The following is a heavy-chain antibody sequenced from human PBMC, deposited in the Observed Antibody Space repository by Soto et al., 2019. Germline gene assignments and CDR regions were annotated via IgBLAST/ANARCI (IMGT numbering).Heavy chain of an antibody. Sequence: GGSLRLSCAASGFTFSSYAMSWVRQAPGKGLEWVSAISGSGGSTYYADSVKGRFTISRDNSKNTLYLQMNSLRAEDTDVYYCAKDQGAYYYYGMDVWGQGTTVTVSS. CDR3: AKDQGAYYYYGMDV. CDR2: ISGSGGST. CDR1: GFTFSSYA. D-gene: IGHD1-26*01. J-gene: IGHJ6*02. V-gene: IGHV3-23*01.